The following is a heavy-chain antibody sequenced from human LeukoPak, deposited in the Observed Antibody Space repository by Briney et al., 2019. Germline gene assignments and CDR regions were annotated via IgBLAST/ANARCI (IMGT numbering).Heavy chain of an antibody. CDR2: IYYSGST. J-gene: IGHJ4*02. CDR1: GGSISSSSYY. V-gene: IGHV4-39*07. CDR3: ARCKRGVNGVCPKGLDY. Sequence: PSETLSLTCTVSGGSISSSSYYWGWIRQPPGKGLEWIGSIYYSGSTYYNPSLKSRVTISVDTSKNQFSLKLSSVTAADTAVYYCARCKRGVNGVCPKGLDYWGQGTLVTVSS. D-gene: IGHD2-8*01.